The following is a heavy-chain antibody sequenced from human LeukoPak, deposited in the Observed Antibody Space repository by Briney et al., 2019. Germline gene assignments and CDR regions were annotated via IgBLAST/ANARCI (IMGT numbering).Heavy chain of an antibody. CDR3: AKDRRNYFDS. Sequence: GGSLRLSCAASGFTFSSYAMHWVRQAPGKGLEWVSLISWDGGSTYYADSVKGRFTISRDNSKNSLYLQMNSLRAEDTALYYCAKDRRNYFDSWGQGTLVTVSS. CDR2: ISWDGGST. V-gene: IGHV3-43D*03. J-gene: IGHJ4*02. CDR1: GFTFSSYA.